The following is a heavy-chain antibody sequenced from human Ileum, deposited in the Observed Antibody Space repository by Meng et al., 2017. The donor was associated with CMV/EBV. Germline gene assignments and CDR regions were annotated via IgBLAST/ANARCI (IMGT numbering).Heavy chain of an antibody. CDR2: IIPIFGTA. CDR1: GGTFSSYA. Sequence: SVKVFCKASGGTFSSYAISWVRQAPGQGLEWMGGIIPIFGTANYAQKFQGRVTITTDESTSTAYMELSSLRSEDTAVYYCARSWQYQHFSWFDPWGQGTLVTVSS. CDR3: ARSWQYQHFSWFDP. J-gene: IGHJ5*02. V-gene: IGHV1-69*05. D-gene: IGHD2-2*01.